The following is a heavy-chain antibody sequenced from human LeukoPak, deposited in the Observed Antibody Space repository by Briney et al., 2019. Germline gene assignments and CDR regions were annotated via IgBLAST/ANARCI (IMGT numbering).Heavy chain of an antibody. CDR3: TTIKRGDIFGYFDF. Sequence: NSSETLSLTCTVSGGSMTTHHWNWIRQTPGKGLEWIGYVFDSGRTKVNPSLTSRVTLSTDTSKNQLSLRLSSVNAADTAVYYCTTIKRGDIFGYFDFWGQGILVTVSS. CDR1: GGSMTTHH. D-gene: IGHD5-18*01. V-gene: IGHV4-59*11. CDR2: VFDSGRT. J-gene: IGHJ4*02.